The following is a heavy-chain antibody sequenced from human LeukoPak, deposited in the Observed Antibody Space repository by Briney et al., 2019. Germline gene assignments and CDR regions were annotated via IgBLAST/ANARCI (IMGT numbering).Heavy chain of an antibody. V-gene: IGHV4-34*01. D-gene: IGHD3-10*01. J-gene: IGHJ4*02. CDR1: GSTVSGNY. Sequence: GSLRLSCAVSGSTVSGNYMRGVRQPPGKGLERIGEINHSGSTNYNPPPKRRVTISVDTSKNQSSLKLSSVTAADTAVYYCARHDGYYGSGSYHDDYWGQETLVTVSS. CDR3: ARHDGYYGSGSYHDDY. CDR2: INHSGST.